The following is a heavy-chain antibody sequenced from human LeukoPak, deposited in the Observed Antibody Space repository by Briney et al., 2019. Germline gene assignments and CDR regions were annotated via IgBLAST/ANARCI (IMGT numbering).Heavy chain of an antibody. CDR1: GGTFSSYA. Sequence: SVKVSCKASGGTFSSYAISWVRQAPGQGLEWMGRIIPILGIANYAQKFQGRVTITADKSTSTAYMELSSLRSEDTAVYYCARGLEVLRFLEWFPGGFDPWGQGTLVTVSS. V-gene: IGHV1-69*04. CDR3: ARGLEVLRFLEWFPGGFDP. J-gene: IGHJ5*02. D-gene: IGHD3-3*01. CDR2: IIPILGIA.